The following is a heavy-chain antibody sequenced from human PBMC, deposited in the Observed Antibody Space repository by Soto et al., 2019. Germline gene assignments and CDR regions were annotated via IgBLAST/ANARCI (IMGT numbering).Heavy chain of an antibody. D-gene: IGHD5-18*01. CDR3: ASPSGYSYGLYYYYGMDV. Sequence: SETLSLTCTVSGGSISSYYWSWIRQPPGKGLEWIGYIYYSGSTYYNPSLKSRVTISVDTSKNQFSLKLSSVTAADTAVYYCASPSGYSYGLYYYYGMDVWGQGTTVTVSS. J-gene: IGHJ6*02. CDR1: GGSISSYY. CDR2: IYYSGST. V-gene: IGHV4-59*04.